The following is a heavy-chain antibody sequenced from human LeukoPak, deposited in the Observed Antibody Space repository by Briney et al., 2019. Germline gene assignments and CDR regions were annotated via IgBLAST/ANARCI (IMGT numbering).Heavy chain of an antibody. CDR1: GYTFTGYY. V-gene: IGHV1-2*02. CDR2: INPNSGGT. Sequence: GASVKVSCKASGYTFTGYYMHWVRQAPGQGLERMGWINPNSGGTNYAQKFQGRVTMTRDTSISTAYMELSRLRSDDTAVYYCARSPPLNDFWSSLNWFDPWGQGTLVTVSS. CDR3: ARSPPLNDFWSSLNWFDP. J-gene: IGHJ5*02. D-gene: IGHD3-3*01.